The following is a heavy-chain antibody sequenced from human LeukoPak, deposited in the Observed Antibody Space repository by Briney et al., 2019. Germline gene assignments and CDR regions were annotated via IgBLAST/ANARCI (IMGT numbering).Heavy chain of an antibody. V-gene: IGHV1-18*01. CDR1: GYTFTSYG. Sequence: GASVKVSCKASGYTFTSYGISWVRQAPGQGLEWMGWISAYNGNTNYAQKLQGRVTMTTDTSTSTAYMELRSLRSDDTAVYYCARWDTQGSGSYSATYYFDYWGQGTLVTVSS. D-gene: IGHD3-10*01. J-gene: IGHJ4*02. CDR3: ARWDTQGSGSYSATYYFDY. CDR2: ISAYNGNT.